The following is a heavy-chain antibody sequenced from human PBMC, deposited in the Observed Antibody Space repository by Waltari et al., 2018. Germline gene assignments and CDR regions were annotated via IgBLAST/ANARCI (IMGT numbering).Heavy chain of an antibody. CDR2: IWHDGSNE. J-gene: IGHJ4*02. Sequence: QVQLVESGGGVVQPGRSLRLPCPASGFTFSRFGMHWVRRAPGKGLEWVAVIWHDGSNEYYVDSVKGRFTISRDNSKNTLYLQMNSLRAEDSAVYYCASQSTTLFDYWGQGTLVTVSS. V-gene: IGHV3-33*01. CDR1: GFTFSRFG. D-gene: IGHD2-15*01. CDR3: ASQSTTLFDY.